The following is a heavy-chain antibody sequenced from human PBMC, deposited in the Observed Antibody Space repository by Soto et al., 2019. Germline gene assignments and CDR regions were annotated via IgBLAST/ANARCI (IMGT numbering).Heavy chain of an antibody. Sequence: SETLSLTCAVYGGSFSGYYWSCIRQPPGKGLEWIGEINHSGSTNYNPSLKSRVTISADTSKNQFSLKLSSVTAADTAVYYCARRSSSWYLKDWFDPWGQGTLVTVSS. CDR3: ARRSSSWYLKDWFDP. CDR2: INHSGST. J-gene: IGHJ5*02. V-gene: IGHV4-34*01. D-gene: IGHD6-13*01. CDR1: GGSFSGYY.